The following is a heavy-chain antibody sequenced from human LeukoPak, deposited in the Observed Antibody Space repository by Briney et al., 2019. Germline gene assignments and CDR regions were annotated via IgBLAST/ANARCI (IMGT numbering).Heavy chain of an antibody. CDR2: MNPNSGNT. D-gene: IGHD1-14*01. J-gene: IGHJ6*03. Sequence: GASAKVSCKASGYTFTSYDINWVRQATGQGLEWMGWMNPNSGNTSYAQKFQGRVTMTRDMSTSTVYMELSSLRSEDTAVYYCARDRNDSYYYMDVWGKGTTVTVSS. V-gene: IGHV1-8*01. CDR1: GYTFTSYD. CDR3: ARDRNDSYYYMDV.